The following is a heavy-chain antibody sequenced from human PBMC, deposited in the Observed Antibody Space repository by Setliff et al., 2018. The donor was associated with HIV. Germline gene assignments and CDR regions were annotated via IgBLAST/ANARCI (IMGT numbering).Heavy chain of an antibody. CDR1: GGSISSSNW. J-gene: IGHJ4*02. V-gene: IGHV4-4*02. CDR2: IYHNGNT. Sequence: LSLTCAVSGGSISSSNWWSWVRQPPGKGLEWIGEIYHNGNTNYSPSLKNRVTMSVDNSRNQFSLMVRSVTAADTAVYYCERDWRAYGVLGSWGQGMLVTVSS. CDR3: ERDWRAYGVLGS. D-gene: IGHD4-17*01.